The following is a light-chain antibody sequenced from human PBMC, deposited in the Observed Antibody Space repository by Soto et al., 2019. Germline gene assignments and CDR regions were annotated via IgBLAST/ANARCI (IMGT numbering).Light chain of an antibody. V-gene: IGLV2-14*01. J-gene: IGLJ2*01. CDR2: EVS. Sequence: QSALTQPASVSGSPGQSITISCTGTSSDVGGYNYVSWYQHHPGKAPKLMIYEVSNRPSGVSNRFSGSKSGNTASLTISGLQADDEADYYCSSYTRSSTLVVFGGGTQVTVL. CDR1: SSDVGGYNY. CDR3: SSYTRSSTLVV.